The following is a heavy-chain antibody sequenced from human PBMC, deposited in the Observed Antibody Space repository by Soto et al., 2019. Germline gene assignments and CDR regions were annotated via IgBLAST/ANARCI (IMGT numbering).Heavy chain of an antibody. V-gene: IGHV3-11*01. J-gene: IGHJ6*02. CDR1: GFTFSDYY. D-gene: IGHD4-17*01. CDR2: ISSSGSTI. CDR3: ARATRGGDFFNYYYYGMDV. Sequence: GGSLRLSCAASGFTFSDYYMSWIRQAPGKGLEWVSYISSSGSTIYYADSVKGRFTISRDNAKNSLYLQMNSLIAEDTAVYYCARATRGGDFFNYYYYGMDVWGQGTTVTVSS.